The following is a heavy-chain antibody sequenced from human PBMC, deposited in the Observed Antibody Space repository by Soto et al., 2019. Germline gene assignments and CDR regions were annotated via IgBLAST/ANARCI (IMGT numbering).Heavy chain of an antibody. CDR2: VYHTGRT. Sequence: QVQLQESGPGLVKPSETLSLTCTVSGGSFKSGSYSWSWIRQPPGKGLEWIGYVYHTGRTSYNPSLKSRVSISMDTSKNQFSLNLDSVTAADTAVYFCASEFAYFDSWGQGTLVTVSS. V-gene: IGHV4-61*01. CDR1: GGSFKSGSYS. J-gene: IGHJ4*02. CDR3: ASEFAYFDS.